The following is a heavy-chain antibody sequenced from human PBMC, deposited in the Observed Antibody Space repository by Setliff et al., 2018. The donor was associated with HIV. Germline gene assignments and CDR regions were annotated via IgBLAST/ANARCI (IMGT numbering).Heavy chain of an antibody. CDR1: GFTFTTYW. Sequence: GGSLRLSCAASGFTFTTYWIGWVRQVPGKGLEWVANIKQDGSESKYVDSVKGRFSISRDNSKNSLYLQMNSLRAEDTAVYYCAIDFGDIRGIVVVTATLDAFDIWGQGTMVTVSS. CDR2: IKQDGSES. V-gene: IGHV3-7*01. D-gene: IGHD2-21*02. J-gene: IGHJ3*02. CDR3: AIDFGDIRGIVVVTATLDAFDI.